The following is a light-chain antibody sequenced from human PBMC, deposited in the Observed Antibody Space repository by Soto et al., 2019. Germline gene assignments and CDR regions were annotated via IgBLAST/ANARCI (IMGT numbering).Light chain of an antibody. V-gene: IGLV2-14*01. CDR1: SSDVGGYNY. Sequence: QSALTQPASVSGSPGQSITISCTGNSSDVGGYNYVSWHQQHPGKAPKLMIFEVSYRPSGVSDRFSGSKSGNTASLTTSGLQADDEADYYCSSNTRSSLYVFGTGTKLTVL. J-gene: IGLJ1*01. CDR3: SSNTRSSLYV. CDR2: EVS.